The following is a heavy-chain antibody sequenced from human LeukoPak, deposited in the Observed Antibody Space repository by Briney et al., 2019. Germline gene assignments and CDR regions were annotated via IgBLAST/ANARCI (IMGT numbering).Heavy chain of an antibody. Sequence: GGSLRLSCATSGFTFDDYAMHWVRQAPGKGLEWVSGISWNSGSIDYADSVKGRFTISRDNAKNSLYLQMDSLRPEDTALYYCARDSGSLGYYYYYGMDVWGQGTTVTVSS. CDR1: GFTFDDYA. D-gene: IGHD6-13*01. CDR2: ISWNSGSI. CDR3: ARDSGSLGYYYYYGMDV. J-gene: IGHJ6*02. V-gene: IGHV3-9*01.